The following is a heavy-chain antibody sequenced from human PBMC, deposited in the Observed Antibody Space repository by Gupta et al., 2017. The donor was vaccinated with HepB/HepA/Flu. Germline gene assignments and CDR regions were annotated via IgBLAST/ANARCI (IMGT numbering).Heavy chain of an antibody. J-gene: IGHJ4*02. CDR3: ARDAYNTRWFDY. D-gene: IGHD6-13*01. V-gene: IGHV3-21*01. CDR2: ISSGNSYI. Sequence: EVQLVESGGGLVKPGGSLRLSCAASGFTFSSYSMNWVRQAPGKGLEWVSFISSGNSYIYYADSVKGRFTISRDNAKNSLYLQMNSLRAEDTAGYYCARDAYNTRWFDYWGQGTLGTVS. CDR1: GFTFSSYS.